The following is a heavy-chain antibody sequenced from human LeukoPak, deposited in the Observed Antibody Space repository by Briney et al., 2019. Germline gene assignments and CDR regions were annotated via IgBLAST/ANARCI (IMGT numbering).Heavy chain of an antibody. V-gene: IGHV3-7*01. D-gene: IGHD6-19*01. CDR3: AKDGDVEQWLVRAFDY. Sequence: GGSLRLSCSASGFTFSSYWMSWVRQAPGKGLEWVANIKQDGSEKYYADSVKGRFTISRDNSKNTLYLQMNSLRPEDTAVYYCAKDGDVEQWLVRAFDYWGQGTLVTVSS. J-gene: IGHJ4*02. CDR2: IKQDGSEK. CDR1: GFTFSSYW.